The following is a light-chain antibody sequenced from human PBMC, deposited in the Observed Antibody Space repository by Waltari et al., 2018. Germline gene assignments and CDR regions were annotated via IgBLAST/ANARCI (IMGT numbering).Light chain of an antibody. V-gene: IGLV1-44*01. CDR1: TSNLGSNT. J-gene: IGLJ3*02. Sequence: QSVVTQAPSASGTPGQTVTISCSGSTSNLGSNTVPWYQQVPGTAPKVLVFANYHRPSGVPDRFSASKSGTSASLVISGLQSEDEADYFCATWDDSLIGRVFGGGTKLTVL. CDR3: ATWDDSLIGRV. CDR2: ANY.